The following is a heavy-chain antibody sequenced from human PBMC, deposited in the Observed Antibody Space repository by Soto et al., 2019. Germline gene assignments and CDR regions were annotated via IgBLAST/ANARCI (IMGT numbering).Heavy chain of an antibody. CDR2: INHSGST. J-gene: IGHJ5*02. D-gene: IGHD3-3*01. Sequence: PSETLSLTCAVYGGSLSGYYWSWIRQPPGKGLEWIGEINHSGSTNYNPSLKSRVTISVDTSKNQFSLKLSSVTAADTAVYYCARARTFTIFGVVKWFDPWGQGTLVTVSS. CDR1: GGSLSGYY. CDR3: ARARTFTIFGVVKWFDP. V-gene: IGHV4-34*01.